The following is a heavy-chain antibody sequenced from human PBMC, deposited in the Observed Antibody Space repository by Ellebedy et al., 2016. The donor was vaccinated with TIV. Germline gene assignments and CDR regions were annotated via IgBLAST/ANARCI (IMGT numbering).Heavy chain of an antibody. D-gene: IGHD3-16*01. V-gene: IGHV5-51*01. CDR3: AAGKINWYFDL. CDR1: GNSFTNYW. J-gene: IGHJ2*01. Sequence: GESLKISCKASGNSFTNYWIGWVRQMPGKGLECLWIIFPGDSDTRYNPSFQGQVTISADKSGTTAFLQWSGLKASDTAVYYCAAGKINWYFDLWGRGTLVTVSS. CDR2: IFPGDSDT.